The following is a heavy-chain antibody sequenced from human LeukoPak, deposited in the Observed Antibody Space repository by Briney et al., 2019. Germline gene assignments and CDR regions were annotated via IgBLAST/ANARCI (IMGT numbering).Heavy chain of an antibody. J-gene: IGHJ4*02. CDR1: GFTFDDYG. CDR2: ISGSGDRT. Sequence: GGSLRLSSAASGFTFDDYGMSWVRQAPGKGLEWVSAISGSGDRTYHADSVTGRFTISRDNSKNTLYLQMNSLRAEDTAVYYCAIGGSGYSRINYFDYWGQGTLVTVSS. D-gene: IGHD3-10*01. V-gene: IGHV3-23*01. CDR3: AIGGSGYSRINYFDY.